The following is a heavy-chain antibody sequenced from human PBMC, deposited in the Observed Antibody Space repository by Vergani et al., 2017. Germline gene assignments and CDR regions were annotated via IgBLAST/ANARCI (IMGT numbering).Heavy chain of an antibody. V-gene: IGHV3-9*01. Sequence: EVQLVESGGGLVQPGRSLRLSCAASGFTFDDYAMQWVRQAPGKGLEWVSGISWNSGSIGYADSVKGRFTISRDNAKNSLYLQMNSLRAEDTALYYCAAGRYDFWSGYFCHYGGQGTLVTVSS. CDR2: ISWNSGSI. D-gene: IGHD3-3*01. CDR1: GFTFDDYA. J-gene: IGHJ4*02. CDR3: AAGRYDFWSGYFCHY.